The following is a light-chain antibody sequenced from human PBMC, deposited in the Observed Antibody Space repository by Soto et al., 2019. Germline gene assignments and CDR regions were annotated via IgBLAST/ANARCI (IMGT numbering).Light chain of an antibody. J-gene: IGLJ1*01. V-gene: IGLV1-51*02. Sequence: QSVLTQPPSVSAAPGEKVTISCSGSSSDIGRHHVSWYQQLPGTAPKLLIYENTKRPSGIPDRFSGSKSGTSATLGITGLQTGDEADYYCGTWDTSLSRVFGTVTKLTVL. CDR2: ENT. CDR3: GTWDTSLSRV. CDR1: SSDIGRHH.